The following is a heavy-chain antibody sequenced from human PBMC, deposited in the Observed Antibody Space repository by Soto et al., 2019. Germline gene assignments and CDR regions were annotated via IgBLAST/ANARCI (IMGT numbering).Heavy chain of an antibody. CDR1: GFTFSSYA. V-gene: IGHV3-23*01. D-gene: IGHD3-22*01. J-gene: IGHJ4*02. Sequence: EVQLLESGGGLVQPGGSLRLSCAASGFTFSSYAMSWVRQAPGKGLEWVSAISGSGGRTYYADSVKGRFTISRDNSKNTLYLQMNSLRAEDTAVYYCAALIVVVMYPDYWGQGTLVTVCS. CDR3: AALIVVVMYPDY. CDR2: ISGSGGRT.